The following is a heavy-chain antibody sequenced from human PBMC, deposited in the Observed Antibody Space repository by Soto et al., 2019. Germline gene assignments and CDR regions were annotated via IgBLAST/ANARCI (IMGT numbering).Heavy chain of an antibody. D-gene: IGHD5-18*01. V-gene: IGHV3-30*18. CDR2: ISYDGSNK. Sequence: QVQLVESGGGVVQPGRSLRLSCAASGFTFSSYGMHWVRQAPGKGLEWVAVISYDGSNKYYADSVKGRFTISRDNSKNTLYLKMNSLRAEDTAVYYCAKDLPLTYPVDTAMVTPGVYWGQGTLVTVSS. J-gene: IGHJ4*02. CDR1: GFTFSSYG. CDR3: AKDLPLTYPVDTAMVTPGVY.